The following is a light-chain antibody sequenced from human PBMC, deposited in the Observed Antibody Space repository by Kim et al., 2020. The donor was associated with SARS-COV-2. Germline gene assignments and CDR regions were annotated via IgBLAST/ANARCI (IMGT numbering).Light chain of an antibody. Sequence: LSPGARATLSCMCSQGVRGSYLAWYQQKPGQAPRLLIYGSSSRATGFPDMFSGSGSGTDFTLTISRLEPEDFAVYYCQQYVSSPYTFGQGTKLEI. CDR3: QQYVSSPYT. CDR2: GSS. CDR1: QGVRGSY. V-gene: IGKV3-20*01. J-gene: IGKJ2*01.